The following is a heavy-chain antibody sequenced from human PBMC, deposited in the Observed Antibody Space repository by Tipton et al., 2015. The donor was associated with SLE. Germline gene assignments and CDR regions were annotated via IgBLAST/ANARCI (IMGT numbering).Heavy chain of an antibody. Sequence: TLSLTCTVSGGSISSHYWGWIRQPPGKGLEWIGYIYTSGSTNYNPSLKSRVTISVDTSKNQFSLKLSSVTAADTAVYYCARSRYSSSWYDYWGQGTLVTVSS. D-gene: IGHD6-13*01. CDR1: GGSISSHY. J-gene: IGHJ4*02. CDR2: IYTSGST. CDR3: ARSRYSSSWYDY. V-gene: IGHV4-4*08.